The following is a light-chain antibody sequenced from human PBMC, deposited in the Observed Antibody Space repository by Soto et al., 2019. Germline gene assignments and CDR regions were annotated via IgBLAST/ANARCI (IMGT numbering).Light chain of an antibody. J-gene: IGKJ1*01. CDR1: QSISSY. CDR3: QQYSTYTPRT. CDR2: KAS. V-gene: IGKV1-5*03. Sequence: DIQMTQSPSSLSASVGDRVTITCRASQSISSYLNWYQQKPGKAPKILIYKASSLESGVPSRFSGSGSGTEFTLTISSLQPDDFATYYCQQYSTYTPRTFGQGTKV.